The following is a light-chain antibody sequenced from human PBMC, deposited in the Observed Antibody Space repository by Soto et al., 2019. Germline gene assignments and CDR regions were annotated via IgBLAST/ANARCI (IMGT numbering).Light chain of an antibody. CDR3: SSYTSRV. CDR1: SSDVGGYNY. CDR2: DVS. V-gene: IGLV2-14*01. J-gene: IGLJ1*01. Sequence: QSALTQPASVSGSPGQSITISCTGTSSDVGGYNYVSWYQQHPGKAPKLLIYDVSNRPSGVSNRFSGSKSGNTASLTISGLQAEDEADYYCSSYTSRVFGTGTKGTVL.